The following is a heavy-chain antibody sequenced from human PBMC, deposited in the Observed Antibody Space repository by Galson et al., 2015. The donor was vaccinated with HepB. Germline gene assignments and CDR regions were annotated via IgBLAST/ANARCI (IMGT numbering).Heavy chain of an antibody. CDR2: IWYDGSNK. CDR1: GFTFSIYG. CDR3: ARLGSYGREASGYFDY. J-gene: IGHJ4*02. Sequence: SLRLSCAASGFTFSIYGMHWVRQAPGKGLEWVPVIWYDGSNKYYADSVKGRFTISRDNSKNTLYLQMNSLRAEDTAVYYCARLGSYGREASGYFDYWGQGTLVTVSS. D-gene: IGHD3-10*01. V-gene: IGHV3-33*08.